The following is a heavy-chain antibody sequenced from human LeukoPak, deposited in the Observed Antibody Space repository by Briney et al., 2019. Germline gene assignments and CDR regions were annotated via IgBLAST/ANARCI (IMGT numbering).Heavy chain of an antibody. CDR2: IPYDESNK. CDR3: AKGFACCTDY. CDR1: GFTFSSCG. D-gene: IGHD2-8*01. Sequence: GGSLRLSCAASGFTFSSCGMHWVRQAPGKGLEWVVFIPYDESNKYYADSVKGRFTISRDNSKNTVYLQMNSLRADDTAVYYCAKGFACCTDYWGQGTLVTVSS. J-gene: IGHJ4*02. V-gene: IGHV3-30*02.